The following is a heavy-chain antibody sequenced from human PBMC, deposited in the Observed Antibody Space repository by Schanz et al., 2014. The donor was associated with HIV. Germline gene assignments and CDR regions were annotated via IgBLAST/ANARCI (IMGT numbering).Heavy chain of an antibody. D-gene: IGHD4-4*01. CDR3: ARETVNYYYGMDV. Sequence: QVQLVESGGGVVQPGRSLRLSCAASGFTFSTYGMHWVRQAPGKGLEWVAFISYDGSIKYYADSVKGRFTISRDNSKNTLYLQMNSLRIEDTAVYYCARETVNYYYGMDVWGQGTTVTVSS. V-gene: IGHV3-30*03. J-gene: IGHJ6*02. CDR1: GFTFSTYG. CDR2: ISYDGSIK.